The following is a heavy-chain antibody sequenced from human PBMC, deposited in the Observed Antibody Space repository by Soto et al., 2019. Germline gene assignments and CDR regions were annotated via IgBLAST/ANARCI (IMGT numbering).Heavy chain of an antibody. D-gene: IGHD4-17*01. V-gene: IGHV3-30*18. Sequence: QLVESGGGVVPPGASLRLSCAASGFTFSTFGMHWVSQTPGKGLEWVAVISYDGNNKVYADSVKGRFTISRDNFKNTVDLVMNNLKVDDTAVYYCAKDLQAYGDYDYYCYGLDVWGQGATVSVSS. CDR3: AKDLQAYGDYDYYCYGLDV. J-gene: IGHJ6*02. CDR1: GFTFSTFG. CDR2: ISYDGNNK.